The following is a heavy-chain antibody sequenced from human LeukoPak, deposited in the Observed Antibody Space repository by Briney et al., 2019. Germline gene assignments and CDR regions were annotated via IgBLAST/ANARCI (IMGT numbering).Heavy chain of an antibody. CDR1: GFIFSSYS. CDR3: AKDLTVLEWLPLTNFDY. Sequence: GGSLRLSCAASGFIFSSYSMSWVRQAPGMGLEWVSVITGSGGNTYYADSVKGRFTISRDNSKNTLYLQMNSLRAEDTAVYYCAKDLTVLEWLPLTNFDYWGQGTLVTVSS. D-gene: IGHD3-3*01. V-gene: IGHV3-23*01. J-gene: IGHJ4*02. CDR2: ITGSGGNT.